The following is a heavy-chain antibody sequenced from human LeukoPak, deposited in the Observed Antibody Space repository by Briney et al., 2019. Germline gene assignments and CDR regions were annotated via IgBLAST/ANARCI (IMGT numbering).Heavy chain of an antibody. J-gene: IGHJ3*02. CDR1: GYTFSYYY. D-gene: IGHD7-27*01. Sequence: ASVTVSFTSSGYTFSYYYMHWVRQAPGQGREGMGWINPNSGGTNYAQKFQGRGTITRDTAIRTGYMEMSRLRYGDTAVYYCARERVGANWGHPFDIWGQGTMVTVSS. V-gene: IGHV1-2*02. CDR2: INPNSGGT. CDR3: ARERVGANWGHPFDI.